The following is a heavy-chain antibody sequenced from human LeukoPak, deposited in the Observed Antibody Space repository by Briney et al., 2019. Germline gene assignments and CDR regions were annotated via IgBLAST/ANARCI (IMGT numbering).Heavy chain of an antibody. V-gene: IGHV1-18*01. CDR3: ARDAYCTNGVCRYSGRDY. J-gene: IGHJ4*02. CDR1: GYTFTSYG. Sequence: ASVKVSCKASGYTFTSYGISWVRQAPGQGLEWMGWISAYNGNTNYAQKLQGRVTMTTDTSTSTAYMELRSLGSDDTAVYYCARDAYCTNGVCRYSGRDYWGQGTLVTVSS. D-gene: IGHD2-8*01. CDR2: ISAYNGNT.